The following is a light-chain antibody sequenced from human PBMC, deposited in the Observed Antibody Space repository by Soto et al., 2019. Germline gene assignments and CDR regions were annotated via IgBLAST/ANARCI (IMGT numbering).Light chain of an antibody. CDR3: CSYTRSSTYV. CDR2: EVN. Sequence: QSVLTQPASVSGSPGQSITISCTGTSSDVGNYNLVSWYQQHPGKAPKLMIYEVNKRPSGVSNRFAGSKSGNTASLTISGLQAEDEDDYFCCSYTRSSTYVFGTGTKVTVL. CDR1: SSDVGNYNL. V-gene: IGLV2-23*02. J-gene: IGLJ1*01.